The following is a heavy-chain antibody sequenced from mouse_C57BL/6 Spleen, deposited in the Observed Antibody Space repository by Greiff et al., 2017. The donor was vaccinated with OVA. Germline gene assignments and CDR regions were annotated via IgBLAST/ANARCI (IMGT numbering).Heavy chain of an antibody. CDR2: LRNKANGYTT. CDR3: VKAGYDGTRGAMDY. CDR1: GFTFTDYY. V-gene: IGHV7-4*01. J-gene: IGHJ4*01. D-gene: IGHD2-3*01. Sequence: EVQLVESGGGLVQPGASLRLSCAASGFTFTDYYMSWVRQPPGKAPEWLALLRNKANGYTTEYTASVKGRFTISRDNSQNILYLQMNTLRAEDSATYYCVKAGYDGTRGAMDYWGQGTSVTVSS.